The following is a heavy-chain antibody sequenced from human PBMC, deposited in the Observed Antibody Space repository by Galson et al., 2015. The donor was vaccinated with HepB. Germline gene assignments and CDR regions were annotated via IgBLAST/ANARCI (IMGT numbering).Heavy chain of an antibody. D-gene: IGHD3-16*02. CDR2: IFWDDDE. V-gene: IGHV2-5*02. J-gene: IGHJ4*02. CDR3: AHTGGLSDYVWGNYRLFDS. CDR1: GFSLTTSGVG. Sequence: PALVKPTQTLTLTCTFSGFSLTTSGVGVGWIRQPPGKALEWLALIFWDDDERYSPSLKTRLTIKKDTSKNQVVLTMTNMDPVDTATYYCAHTGGLSDYVWGNYRLFDSWGQGTLVTVSS.